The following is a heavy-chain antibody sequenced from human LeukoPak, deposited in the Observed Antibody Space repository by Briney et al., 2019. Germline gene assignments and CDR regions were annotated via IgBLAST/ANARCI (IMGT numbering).Heavy chain of an antibody. CDR2: IYYSGST. J-gene: IGHJ4*02. CDR3: ARDLRGYSGYESDY. V-gene: IGHV4-59*12. D-gene: IGHD5-12*01. Sequence: ASETLSLTCTVSGGSISSYYWSWIRQPPGKGLEWIGYIYYSGSTNYNPSLKSRVTISVDTSKNQFSLKLSSVTAADTAVYYCARDLRGYSGYESDYWGQGTLVTVSS. CDR1: GGSISSYY.